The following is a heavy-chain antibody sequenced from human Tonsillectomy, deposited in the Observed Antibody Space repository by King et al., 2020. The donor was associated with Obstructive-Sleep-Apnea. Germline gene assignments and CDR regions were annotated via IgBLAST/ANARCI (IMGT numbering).Heavy chain of an antibody. D-gene: IGHD3-22*01. V-gene: IGHV1-8*01. CDR2: MNPNSGNT. J-gene: IGHJ4*02. CDR3: ARVRAYYSESSGYYTWGY. CDR1: GYTFTTYD. Sequence: QLVQSGAEVKKPGASVKVSCRTSGYTFTTYDINWVRQATGQGLEWMGWMNPNSGNTGYAQQFQGRVTMTRDTSRSTAYMELSNLRPEDTGVYYCARVRAYYSESSGYYTWGYWGQGTLVTVSS.